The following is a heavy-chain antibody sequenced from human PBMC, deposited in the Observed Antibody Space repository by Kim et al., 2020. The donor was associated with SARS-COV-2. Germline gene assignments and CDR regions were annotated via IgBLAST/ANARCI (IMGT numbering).Heavy chain of an antibody. CDR3: ASDRYDFWRGYSHPPDY. Sequence: VKDRFTIARDNSKNTLYLQMNSLRDESTAVYYCASDRYDFWRGYSHPPDYWGQGTLVTVSS. D-gene: IGHD3-3*01. J-gene: IGHJ4*02. V-gene: IGHV3-30*05.